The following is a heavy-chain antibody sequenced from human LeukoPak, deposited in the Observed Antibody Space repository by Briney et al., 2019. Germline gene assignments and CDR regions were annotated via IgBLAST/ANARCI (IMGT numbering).Heavy chain of an antibody. CDR3: ARQYWSGRGWFDP. J-gene: IGHJ5*02. Sequence: GESLKISCKGSGYSFTSYWIGWVRQMPGKGLDWMGIIYPGDSDTRYSPSFQVQVTISADKSISTDYLQWSSLKASDTAMYYCARQYWSGRGWFDPWGQGTLVTASS. D-gene: IGHD2-15*01. V-gene: IGHV5-51*01. CDR2: IYPGDSDT. CDR1: GYSFTSYW.